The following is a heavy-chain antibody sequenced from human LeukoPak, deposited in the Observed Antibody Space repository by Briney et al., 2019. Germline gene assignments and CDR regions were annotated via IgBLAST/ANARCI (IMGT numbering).Heavy chain of an antibody. CDR2: IKSKSDGGTT. J-gene: IGHJ4*02. CDR3: TTATLRPVGL. V-gene: IGHV3-15*05. D-gene: IGHD3-10*01. Sequence: TGGSLRLSCAASGFSFSRAWMSWVRQAPGKGLEWVGRIKSKSDGGTTDYAAPVKGRFTISRDDSKNTLFLQVNSLKIEDTAVYYCTTATLRPVGLWGQGTLVTVSS. CDR1: GFSFSRAW.